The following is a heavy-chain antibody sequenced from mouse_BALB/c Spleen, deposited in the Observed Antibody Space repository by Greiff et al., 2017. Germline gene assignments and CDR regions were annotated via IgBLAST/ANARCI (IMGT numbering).Heavy chain of an antibody. CDR2: ISSGSSTI. CDR1: GFTFSSFG. V-gene: IGHV5-17*02. J-gene: IGHJ2*01. Sequence: EVQVVESGGGLVQPGGSRKLSCAASGFTFSSFGMHWVRQAPEKGLEWVAYISSGSSTIYYADTVKGRFTISRDNPKNTLFLQMTSLRSEDTAMYYCARTPYYYGSSPGYWGQGTTLTVSA. CDR3: ARTPYYYGSSPGY. D-gene: IGHD1-1*01.